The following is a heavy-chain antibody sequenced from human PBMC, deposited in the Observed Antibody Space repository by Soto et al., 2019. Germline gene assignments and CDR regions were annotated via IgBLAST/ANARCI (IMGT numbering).Heavy chain of an antibody. CDR2: IWYDGSNK. CDR1: GFTFSSYG. V-gene: IGHV3-33*01. D-gene: IGHD6-13*01. J-gene: IGHJ6*03. CDR3: ARAKKAAAGTRSGGQYYYYYMDV. Sequence: GESLKISCAASGFTFSSYGMHWVRQAPGKGLEWVAVIWYDGSNKYYADSVKGRFTISRDNSKNTLYLQMNSLRAEDTAVYYCARAKKAAAGTRSGGQYYYYYMDVWGKGTTVTVSS.